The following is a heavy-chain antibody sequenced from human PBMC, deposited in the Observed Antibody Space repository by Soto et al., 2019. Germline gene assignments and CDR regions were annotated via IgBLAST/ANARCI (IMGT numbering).Heavy chain of an antibody. CDR2: ISYDGGNK. D-gene: IGHD3-10*01. Sequence: GGSLRLSCAASGFTFSSYGMHWVRQAPGKGLEWVAVISYDGGNKYYADSVKGRFTISRDNSKNTLYLQMNSLRAEDTAVYYCAKAPGELWFGELYYWGQGTLVTVPS. J-gene: IGHJ4*02. V-gene: IGHV3-30*18. CDR1: GFTFSSYG. CDR3: AKAPGELWFGELYY.